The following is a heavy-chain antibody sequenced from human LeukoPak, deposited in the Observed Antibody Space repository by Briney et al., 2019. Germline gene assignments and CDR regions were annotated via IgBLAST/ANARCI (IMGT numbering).Heavy chain of an antibody. V-gene: IGHV3-23*01. CDR2: ISDSGDNT. CDR1: GFTFSTYA. D-gene: IGHD4-11*01. CDR3: ARAGATVTTNYFDP. J-gene: IGHJ5*02. Sequence: GGSLRLSCAASGFTFSTYAMNWVRQAPGKGLEWVSLISDSGDNTCYADSVKGRFTISRDNSKNTVSLQMSSLRADDTAVYYCARAGATVTTNYFDPWGQGTLVTVSS.